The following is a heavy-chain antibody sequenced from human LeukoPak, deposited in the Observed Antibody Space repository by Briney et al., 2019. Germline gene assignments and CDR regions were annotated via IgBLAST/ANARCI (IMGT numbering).Heavy chain of an antibody. Sequence: GGSLRLSCAASGFIVSNNYMNWVRQAPGEGLEWVSVIYTGGDTYYADSVKGRFTISRDTSKNTLYLQMNSLRAEDTAVYYCAREERYYFNYWGQGTLVTVSS. V-gene: IGHV3-53*01. CDR3: AREERYYFNY. CDR2: IYTGGDT. J-gene: IGHJ4*02. D-gene: IGHD1-1*01. CDR1: GFIVSNNY.